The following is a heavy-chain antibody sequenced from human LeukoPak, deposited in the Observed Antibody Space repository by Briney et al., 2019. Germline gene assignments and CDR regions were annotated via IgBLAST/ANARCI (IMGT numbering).Heavy chain of an antibody. Sequence: GGSLRLSCAASGFTFSSSWMHWVRQARGKGLVWVSLINSDGTFTNYADSVKGRFTISRDNAKNTLYLQMNTLRAEDTAVYYCARSLGSGSSYWGQGTLVTVSS. J-gene: IGHJ4*02. CDR2: INSDGTFT. CDR3: ARSLGSGSSY. D-gene: IGHD3-10*01. V-gene: IGHV3-74*01. CDR1: GFTFSSSW.